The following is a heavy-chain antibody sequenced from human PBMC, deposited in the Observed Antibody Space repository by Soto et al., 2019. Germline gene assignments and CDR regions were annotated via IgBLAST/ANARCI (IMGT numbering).Heavy chain of an antibody. CDR1: GYSFTSYW. D-gene: IGHD2-15*01. CDR2: IYPGDSDT. Sequence: PGESLKISCKGSGYSFTSYWIGWVRQMPGKGLEWMGIIYPGDSDTRYSPSFQGQVTISADKSISTAYLQWSSLKASDTAMYYCARHLQSCSGGSCYSEYAFDIWGQGTIVT. CDR3: ARHLQSCSGGSCYSEYAFDI. J-gene: IGHJ3*02. V-gene: IGHV5-51*01.